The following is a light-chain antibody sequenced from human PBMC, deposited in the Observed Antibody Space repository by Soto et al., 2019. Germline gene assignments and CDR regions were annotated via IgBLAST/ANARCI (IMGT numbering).Light chain of an antibody. CDR3: QQYGSSTWT. Sequence: EIVLTQSPGTLSLSPGERATLSCRASQSVSSSYLAWYQQKPGQAPRLLIYGASSRATGIPNRFSGSGSGXXXXXXXXRLEPEDFAVYYCQQYGSSTWTFGQGNKVEIK. CDR2: GAS. CDR1: QSVSSSY. V-gene: IGKV3-20*01. J-gene: IGKJ1*01.